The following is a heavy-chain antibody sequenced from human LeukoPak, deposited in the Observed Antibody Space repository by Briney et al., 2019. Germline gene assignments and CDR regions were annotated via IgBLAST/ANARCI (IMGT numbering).Heavy chain of an antibody. CDR3: ARDYGGKGYYSDY. Sequence: SGTLSLTCTVSGGSIRNTNWWSWVRQPPGKGLEWIGEIYHSGSTNYNPSLKSRVTISVDKSKNQFSLKLSSVTAADTAVYYCARDYGGKGYYSDYWGQGTLVTVSS. D-gene: IGHD4-23*01. CDR2: IYHSGST. V-gene: IGHV4-4*02. J-gene: IGHJ4*02. CDR1: GGSIRNTNW.